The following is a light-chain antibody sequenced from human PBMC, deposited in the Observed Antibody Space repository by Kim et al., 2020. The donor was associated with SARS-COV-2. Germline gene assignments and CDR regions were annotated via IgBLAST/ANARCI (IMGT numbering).Light chain of an antibody. CDR3: AAWDDSLTGRV. Sequence: GESVPISCTSSSSNSGNNYWYEYRQLPGPTPDLLVYKNNQRPSGVPDRFSGSKSGTSASLAISGLRSEDEADYYCAAWDDSLTGRVFGGGTQLTVL. CDR1: SSNSGNNY. V-gene: IGLV1-47*01. J-gene: IGLJ2*01. CDR2: KNN.